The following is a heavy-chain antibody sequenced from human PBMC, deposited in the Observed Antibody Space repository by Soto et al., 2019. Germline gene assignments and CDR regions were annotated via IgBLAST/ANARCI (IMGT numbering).Heavy chain of an antibody. Sequence: KQSQTLSLTCAVYGGSFSGYYWSWIRQPPGKGLEWIGEINHSGSTNYNPSLKSRVTISVDTSKNQFSLKLSSVTAADTAVYYCARGGERFEPNKTTDPWGQGTLVTVSS. V-gene: IGHV4-34*01. CDR1: GGSFSGYY. J-gene: IGHJ5*02. CDR2: INHSGST. CDR3: ARGGERFEPNKTTDP. D-gene: IGHD1-1*01.